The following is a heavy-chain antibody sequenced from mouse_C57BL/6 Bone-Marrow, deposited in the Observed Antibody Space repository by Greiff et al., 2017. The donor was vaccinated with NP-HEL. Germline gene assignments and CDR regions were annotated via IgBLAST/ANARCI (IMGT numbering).Heavy chain of an antibody. CDR3: ARHEGTGVAPDAMDD. J-gene: IGHJ4*01. Sequence: EVKLVESGGDLVKPGGSLKLSCAASGFTFSSYGMSWVRQTPDKRLEWVATISSGGSYPYYPDNVKGRFTISSDNAKNTLYLQMSSLKSAYTAMYYCARHEGTGVAPDAMDDWGRGTSVTVSS. V-gene: IGHV5-6*01. CDR1: GFTFSSYG. CDR2: ISSGGSYP. D-gene: IGHD1-1*01.